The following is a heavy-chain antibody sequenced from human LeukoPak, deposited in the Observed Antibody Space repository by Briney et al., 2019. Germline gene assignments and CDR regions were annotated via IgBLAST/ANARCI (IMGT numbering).Heavy chain of an antibody. CDR1: GGSFSGYY. CDR2: IYYSGST. J-gene: IGHJ3*02. CDR3: ASFPPTRAFDI. V-gene: IGHV4-59*01. Sequence: SETLSLTCAVHGGSFSGYYWSWIRQPPGKGLEWIGCIYYSGSTNYNPSLKSRVTISVDTSKNQFSLKLSSVTAADTAVYYCASFPPTRAFDIWGQGTMVTVSS. D-gene: IGHD1-1*01.